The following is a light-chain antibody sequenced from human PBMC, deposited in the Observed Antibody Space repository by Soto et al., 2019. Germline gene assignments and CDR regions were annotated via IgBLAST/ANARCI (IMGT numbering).Light chain of an antibody. V-gene: IGLV2-14*01. CDR1: SSDVGGYNY. CDR3: CSYAASGSLL. J-gene: IGLJ2*01. CDR2: EVS. Sequence: QSALTQPASVSGSPGQSITISCTGTSSDVGGYNYVSWYQQYPGKAPKLMIYEVSNRPSGISFRFSGSKSGNTASLTISGLQAEDEADYYCCSYAASGSLLFGGGTKLTVL.